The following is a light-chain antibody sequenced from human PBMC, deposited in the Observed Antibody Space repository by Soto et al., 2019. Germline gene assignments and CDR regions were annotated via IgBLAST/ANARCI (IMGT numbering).Light chain of an antibody. Sequence: DIQMTQSPSTLSGSVGDRVTITCRASQTISSWLAWYQQKPGKAPKLLIYKASTLKSGVPSRFSGSGSGTEFTLTISSLQPDDFATYYGQHYNSYSEAVXQGTKVDIK. CDR1: QTISSW. V-gene: IGKV1-5*03. CDR2: KAS. J-gene: IGKJ1*01. CDR3: QHYNSYSEA.